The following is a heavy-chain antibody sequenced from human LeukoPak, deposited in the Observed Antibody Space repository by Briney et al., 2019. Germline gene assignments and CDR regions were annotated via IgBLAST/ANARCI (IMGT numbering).Heavy chain of an antibody. CDR3: TTASDCSGGSCYFDY. D-gene: IGHD2-15*01. V-gene: IGHV3-15*01. CDR1: GYTFTGYY. Sequence: SCTASGYTFTGYYMHWVRQAPGKGLEWVGRIKSKTDGGTTDYAAPVKGRFTISRDDSKNTLYLQMNSLKTEDTAVYYCTTASDCSGGSCYFDYWGQGTLVTVSS. J-gene: IGHJ4*02. CDR2: IKSKTDGGTT.